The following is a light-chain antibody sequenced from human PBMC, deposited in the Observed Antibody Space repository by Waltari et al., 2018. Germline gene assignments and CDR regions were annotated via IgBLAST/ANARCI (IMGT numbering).Light chain of an antibody. V-gene: IGKV1-5*03. CDR2: KAS. CDR1: QRISIW. CDR3: QQYNDYPWT. Sequence: DIQMTQSPSTLSATVGARVTITCRASQRISIWLAWYQQKPGKVPKLLIYKASTLESGVPSRFSGSGSGTEFTLTISSLQPDDFATYYCQQYNDYPWTFGQGTKLEIK. J-gene: IGKJ2*02.